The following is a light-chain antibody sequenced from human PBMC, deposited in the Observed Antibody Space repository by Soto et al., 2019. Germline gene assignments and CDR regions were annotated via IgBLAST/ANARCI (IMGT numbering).Light chain of an antibody. Sequence: IVMTQSPATLPVSPGGRATLSCRASQSISTKLAWYQQKPGQAPRLLIYGASTRAPGIPVRFSGSGSGTEFTLTITSLQSEDFAVYYCQEYNDWRPITFGGGTKVDIK. V-gene: IGKV3-15*01. J-gene: IGKJ4*01. CDR2: GAS. CDR3: QEYNDWRPIT. CDR1: QSISTK.